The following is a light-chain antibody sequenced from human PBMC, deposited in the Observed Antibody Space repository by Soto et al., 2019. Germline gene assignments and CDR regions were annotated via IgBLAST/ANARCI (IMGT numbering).Light chain of an antibody. CDR2: TVS. CDR3: SSYTSSNTYV. J-gene: IGLJ1*01. V-gene: IGLV2-14*03. Sequence: QSVLTQPASVSGSPGQSITISCTGTSSDVGGYNYVSWYQQHPGKAPKLMIYTVSNRPSGVSNRFSGSKSGNTASLTISGLQAEDEADYYCSSYTSSNTYVFGTGTQLTVL. CDR1: SSDVGGYNY.